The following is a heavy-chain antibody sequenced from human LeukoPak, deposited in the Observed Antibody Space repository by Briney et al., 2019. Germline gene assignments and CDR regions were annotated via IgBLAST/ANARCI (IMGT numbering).Heavy chain of an antibody. CDR2: IYPGDSDT. D-gene: IGHD4-17*01. CDR1: GYSFTSYW. Sequence: GESLKIYCTVSGYSFTSYWIGWVRQMPAKFLKWMGIIYPGDSDTRYSPSFQGQVTISADKSISTAYLQWSSLKASDTAMYYCARPSGHGDYLSYWGQGTLVTVSS. CDR3: ARPSGHGDYLSY. V-gene: IGHV5-51*01. J-gene: IGHJ4*02.